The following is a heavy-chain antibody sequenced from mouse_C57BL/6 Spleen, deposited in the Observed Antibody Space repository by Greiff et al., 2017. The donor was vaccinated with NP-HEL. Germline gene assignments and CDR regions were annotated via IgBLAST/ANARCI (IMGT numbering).Heavy chain of an antibody. D-gene: IGHD2-2*01. CDR3: ANGYDWFAY. CDR2: ISNGGGST. J-gene: IGHJ3*01. CDR1: GFTFSDYY. Sequence: EVQGVESGGGLVQPGGSLKLSCAASGFTFSDYYMYWVRQTPEKRLEWVAYISNGGGSTYYPDTVKGRFTISRDNAKNTLYLQMSRLKSEDTAMYYCANGYDWFAYWGQGTLVTVSA. V-gene: IGHV5-12*01.